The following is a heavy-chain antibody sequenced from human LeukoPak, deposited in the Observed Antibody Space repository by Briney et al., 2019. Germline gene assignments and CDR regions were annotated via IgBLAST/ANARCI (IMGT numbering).Heavy chain of an antibody. CDR3: ARDIRKQWLVQWAFDY. J-gene: IGHJ4*02. V-gene: IGHV4-39*02. D-gene: IGHD6-19*01. CDR2: IYYSGST. CDR1: GGSISSSSYY. Sequence: SETLSLTCTVSGGSISSSSYYWGWIRQPPGKGLEWIGSIYYSGSTYYNPSLKSRVTISVDTSKNQFSLKLSSVTAADTAVYYCARDIRKQWLVQWAFDYWGQGTLVTVSS.